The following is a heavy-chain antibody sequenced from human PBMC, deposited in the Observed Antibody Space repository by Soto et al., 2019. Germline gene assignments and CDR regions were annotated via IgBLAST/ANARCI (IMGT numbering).Heavy chain of an antibody. CDR2: ISGMGDRT. Sequence: EVQLLESGGGLVQPGGSLRLSCAASGITISNYPMSWVRQAPGKGLEWVSGISGMGDRTYYADTAKGRFTISKDISRNSLSLQLDSLVVEDTAVDFCVKDDGCYPPTAPHWGQGTLVTVSS. J-gene: IGHJ4*02. CDR3: VKDDGCYPPTAPH. D-gene: IGHD3-16*02. CDR1: GITISNYP. V-gene: IGHV3-23*01.